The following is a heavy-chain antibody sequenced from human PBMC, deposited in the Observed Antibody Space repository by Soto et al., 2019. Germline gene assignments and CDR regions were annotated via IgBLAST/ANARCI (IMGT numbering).Heavy chain of an antibody. CDR1: GGTFSSYA. Sequence: GASVKVSCKASGGTFSSYAISWVRQAPGQGLEWMGGIIPIFGTANYAQKFQGRVTITADESTSTAYMELSSLRSEDTAVYYCARDFGSSGHSEFDYWGQGTLVTVSS. CDR3: ARDFGSSGHSEFDY. D-gene: IGHD6-19*01. CDR2: IIPIFGTA. V-gene: IGHV1-69*13. J-gene: IGHJ4*02.